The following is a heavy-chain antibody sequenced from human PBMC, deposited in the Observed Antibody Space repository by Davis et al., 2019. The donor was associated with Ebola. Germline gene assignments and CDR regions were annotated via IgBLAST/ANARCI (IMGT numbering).Heavy chain of an antibody. CDR1: GYTFTSYD. D-gene: IGHD1-1*01. CDR3: ARAQFPTTSDH. CDR2: MNPNSGNT. J-gene: IGHJ4*02. V-gene: IGHV1-8*01. Sequence: ASVKVSCKASGYTFTSYDINWVRQATGQGLEWMGWMNPNSGNTNYAQNVQGRVIMTSDTATTTAYMEVGSLRSDDTAVYYCARAQFPTTSDHWGQGTLVTVSS.